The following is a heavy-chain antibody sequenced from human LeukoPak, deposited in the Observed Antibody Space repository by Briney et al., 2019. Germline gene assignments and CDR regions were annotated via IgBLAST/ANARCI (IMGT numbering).Heavy chain of an antibody. Sequence: PGGSLRLSCAASGFTFSSYAMSWVRQAPGKGLEWVSVIYTGGGTYYADSVKGRFTISRDNSKNTLYLQMNSLRAEDTAVYYCARGGVESDRSDYSSFDYWGQGTLVTVSS. V-gene: IGHV3-53*01. CDR1: GFTFSSYA. CDR3: ARGGVESDRSDYSSFDY. CDR2: IYTGGGT. J-gene: IGHJ4*02. D-gene: IGHD3-22*01.